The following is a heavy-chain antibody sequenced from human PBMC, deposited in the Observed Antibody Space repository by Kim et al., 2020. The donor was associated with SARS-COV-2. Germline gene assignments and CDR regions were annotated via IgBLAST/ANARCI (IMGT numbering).Heavy chain of an antibody. CDR1: GGTFSSYA. V-gene: IGHV1-69*13. CDR3: ARGYCSGGSCSLGYYYGMDV. D-gene: IGHD2-15*01. CDR2: IIPIFGTA. J-gene: IGHJ6*02. Sequence: SVKVSCKASGGTFSSYAISWVRQAPGQGLEWMGGIIPIFGTANYAQKFHGRVTITADESTSTAYMELSSLRSEDTAVYYCARGYCSGGSCSLGYYYGMDVWGQGTTVTVSS.